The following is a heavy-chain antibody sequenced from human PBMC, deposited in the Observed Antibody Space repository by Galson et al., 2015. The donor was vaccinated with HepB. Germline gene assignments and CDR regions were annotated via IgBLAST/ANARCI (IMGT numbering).Heavy chain of an antibody. Sequence: SVKVSCKVSGYTLTKLSMHWVRQAPGKGLEWMGGFDPEDGETIYAQKFQGRVTMTEDTSTDTAYMELSSLRSEDTAVYYCATDNLVATIRGAMDVWGQGTTATVSS. CDR2: FDPEDGET. CDR3: ATDNLVATIRGAMDV. V-gene: IGHV1-24*01. D-gene: IGHD5-12*01. J-gene: IGHJ6*02. CDR1: GYTLTKLS.